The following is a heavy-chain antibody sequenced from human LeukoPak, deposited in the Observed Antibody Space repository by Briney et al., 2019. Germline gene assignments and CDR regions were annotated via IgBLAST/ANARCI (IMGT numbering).Heavy chain of an antibody. V-gene: IGHV4-39*01. J-gene: IGHJ5*02. CDR2: IYYIGST. CDR3: ARHRAIPMVRGVISWFDP. CDR1: GGSISSSSYY. Sequence: SETLSLTCTVPGGSISSSSYYWGWIRQPPGKGLEWIGSIYYIGSTYYNPSLKSRVTISVDTSKNQFSLKLSSVTAADTAVYYCARHRAIPMVRGVISWFDPWGQGTLVTVSS. D-gene: IGHD3-10*01.